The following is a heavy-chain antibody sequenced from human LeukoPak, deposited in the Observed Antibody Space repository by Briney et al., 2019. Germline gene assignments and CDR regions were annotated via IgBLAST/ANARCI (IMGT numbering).Heavy chain of an antibody. CDR1: GFTFSSYG. V-gene: IGHV3-33*01. J-gene: IGHJ5*02. CDR3: ARDLDYSNHFSWFDP. CDR2: VWHDGSDK. Sequence: GRSLRLSCVASGFTFSSYGMHWVRQAPGKGLEWVAIVWHDGSDKYYADSVKGRFTVSRDNSKNTIYLQLNSLRAEDTAVYYCARDLDYSNHFSWFDPWGQGTLVIVSS. D-gene: IGHD4-11*01.